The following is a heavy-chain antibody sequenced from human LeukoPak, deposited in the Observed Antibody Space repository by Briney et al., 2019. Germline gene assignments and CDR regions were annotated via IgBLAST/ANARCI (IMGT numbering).Heavy chain of an antibody. CDR2: ISSGSII. D-gene: IGHD3-10*01. J-gene: IGHJ6*03. CDR1: GFTFTNYE. V-gene: IGHV3-48*03. CDR3: ARVMEYYYYYMDV. Sequence: PGGSLRLSCAASGFTFTNYEMNWVRQAPGKGLEWVSYISSGSIIYYADSVKGRSTISRDNAKNSLYLQMNSLRAEDTAVYYCARVMEYYYYYMDVWGKGTTVTISS.